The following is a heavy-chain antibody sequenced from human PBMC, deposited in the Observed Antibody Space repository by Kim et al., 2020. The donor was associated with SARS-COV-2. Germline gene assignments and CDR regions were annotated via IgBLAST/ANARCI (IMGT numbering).Heavy chain of an antibody. V-gene: IGHV3-48*02. CDR2: ISSSSTI. J-gene: IGHJ4*02. CDR1: GFTFSSYS. CDR3: ARDPLYDILTGQLYYFDY. Sequence: GGSLRLSCAASGFTFSSYSMNWVRQAPGKGLEWVSYISSSSTIYYADSVKGRFTISRDNAKNSLYLQMNSLRDEDTAVYYCARDPLYDILTGQLYYFDYWGQGTLVTVSS. D-gene: IGHD3-9*01.